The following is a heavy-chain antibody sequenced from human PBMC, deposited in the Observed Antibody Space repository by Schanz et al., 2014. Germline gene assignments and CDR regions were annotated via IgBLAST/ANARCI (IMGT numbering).Heavy chain of an antibody. J-gene: IGHJ5*02. V-gene: IGHV4-59*08. CDR1: GGSISTYY. Sequence: QMQLQGSGPGLVKPSETLSLTCAVSGGSISTYYWSWVRQPPGKGLEWLAYVYYTGSPTYNPSLKSRLKYTVNTSKNHFSRRLSSGTAADTAVYYCARLGSPHCRTSNCHYDWFGPWDQGTLVTVSS. CDR2: VYYTGSP. CDR3: ARLGSPHCRTSNCHYDWFGP. D-gene: IGHD2-15*01.